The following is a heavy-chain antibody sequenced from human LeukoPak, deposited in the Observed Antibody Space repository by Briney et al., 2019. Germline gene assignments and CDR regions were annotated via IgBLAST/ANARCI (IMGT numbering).Heavy chain of an antibody. J-gene: IGHJ4*02. Sequence: SETLSLTCTVSDGSISSNTYYWGWIRQPPGKGLEWIGSIYYSGSTYYNPSLMSRVTISLDTSKNQFSLKLTSVTAADTAVYYCARVVAERCFDYWGQGTLVTVSS. CDR2: IYYSGST. CDR3: ARVVAERCFDY. V-gene: IGHV4-39*07. D-gene: IGHD2-2*01. CDR1: DGSISSNTYY.